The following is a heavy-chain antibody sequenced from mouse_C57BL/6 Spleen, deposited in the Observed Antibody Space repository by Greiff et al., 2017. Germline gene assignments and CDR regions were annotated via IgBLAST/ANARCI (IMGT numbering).Heavy chain of an antibody. J-gene: IGHJ3*01. CDR1: GYTFTSYW. D-gene: IGHD1-1*01. CDR2: IYPGNSDT. V-gene: IGHV1-5*01. CDR3: TSPDDYGSSYEFAY. Sequence: VQLQQSGTVLARPGASVKMSCKTSGYTFTSYWMHWVKQRPGQGLEWIGAIYPGNSDTSYNQKFKGKAKLTAVTSASTAYMELSSLTNEDSAVYYCTSPDDYGSSYEFAYWGQGTLVTVSA.